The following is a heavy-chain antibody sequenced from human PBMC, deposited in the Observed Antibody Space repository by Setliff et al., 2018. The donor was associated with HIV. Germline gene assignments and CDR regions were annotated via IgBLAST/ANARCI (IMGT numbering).Heavy chain of an antibody. Sequence: ASVKVSCKASGYMFTSYAVVWVRQAPGQGFEWMGGIIPILGIANYAQKFQGRVTITADESTSTAYMELSSLRSEDTAVYYCARAGHYGDYVNWGQGTLVTVSS. CDR3: ARAGHYGDYVN. D-gene: IGHD4-17*01. CDR2: IIPILGIA. V-gene: IGHV1-69*10. CDR1: GYMFTSYA. J-gene: IGHJ4*02.